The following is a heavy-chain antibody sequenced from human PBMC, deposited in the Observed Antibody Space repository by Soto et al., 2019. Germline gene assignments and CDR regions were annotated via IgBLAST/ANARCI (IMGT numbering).Heavy chain of an antibody. CDR3: ARGRSGSYPFDY. V-gene: IGHV4-59*01. D-gene: IGHD1-26*01. J-gene: IGHJ4*02. CDR1: GGSISSYY. Sequence: SETLSLTCTVSGGSISSYYWSWIRQPPGKGLEWIGYIHYSGSTKYNPSLKSRVTISADTSKNQFSLKLTSVTAADTAVYFCARGRSGSYPFDYWGLGTLVTVSS. CDR2: IHYSGST.